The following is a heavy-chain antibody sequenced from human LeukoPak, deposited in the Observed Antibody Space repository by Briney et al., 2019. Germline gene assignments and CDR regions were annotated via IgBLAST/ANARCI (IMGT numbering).Heavy chain of an antibody. CDR2: ISTSGST. CDR3: ARNSCSSGSCYENRGYFDY. J-gene: IGHJ4*02. V-gene: IGHV4-4*07. D-gene: IGHD2-15*01. Sequence: SETLSLTCTVSGGSISSYYWSWIRQPAGKGLESIGHISTSGSTNYNPSLKSRVTISVDKSKNQFSLKLSSVTAADTAVYYCARNSCSSGSCYENRGYFDYWGQGTLVTVSS. CDR1: GGSISSYY.